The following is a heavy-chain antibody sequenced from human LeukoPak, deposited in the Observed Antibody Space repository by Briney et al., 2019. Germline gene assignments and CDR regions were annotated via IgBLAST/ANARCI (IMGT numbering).Heavy chain of an antibody. CDR3: AKDFGRSRTGTTSVH. D-gene: IGHD1-1*01. CDR1: GFVFSSYS. V-gene: IGHV3-30*18. CDR2: ISFDGSIE. J-gene: IGHJ4*02. Sequence: PGGSLRLSCAASGFVFSSYSMHWVRQAPGKGLEWVAVISFDGSIEYYADSVKGRFTISRDNSKNTLYLQMNSLRPEDTAVYYCAKDFGRSRTGTTSVHWGQGTLVIVSS.